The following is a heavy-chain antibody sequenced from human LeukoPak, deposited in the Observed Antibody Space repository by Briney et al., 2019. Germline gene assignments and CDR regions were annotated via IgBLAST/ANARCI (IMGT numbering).Heavy chain of an antibody. CDR2: ISGSGGST. CDR3: AKVTGPYCSGGSCYGDDAFDI. CDR1: GFTFSSYA. V-gene: IGHV3-23*01. J-gene: IGHJ3*02. D-gene: IGHD2-15*01. Sequence: GGSLRLSYAASGFTFSSYAMSWVRQAPGKGLEWVSAISGSGGSTYYAGSVKGRFTISRDNSKNTLYLQMNSLRAEDTAVYYCAKVTGPYCSGGSCYGDDAFDIWGQGTMVTVSS.